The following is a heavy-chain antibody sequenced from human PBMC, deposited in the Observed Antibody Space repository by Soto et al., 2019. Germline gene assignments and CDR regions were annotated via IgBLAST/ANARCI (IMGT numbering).Heavy chain of an antibody. V-gene: IGHV3-23*01. CDR1: GFTFSSYA. Sequence: GGSLRLSCAASGFTFSSYAMSWVRQAPGKGLEWVSAISGSGGSTYYADSVKGRFTISRDNSKNTLYLQMNSLRAEDTAVYYCAKDSSMVVGATIAGSGRAEYFQHWGQGTLVTVSS. CDR2: ISGSGGST. J-gene: IGHJ1*01. D-gene: IGHD1-26*01. CDR3: AKDSSMVVGATIAGSGRAEYFQH.